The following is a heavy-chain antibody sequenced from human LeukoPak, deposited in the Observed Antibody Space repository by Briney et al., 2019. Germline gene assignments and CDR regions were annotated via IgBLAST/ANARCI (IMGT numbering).Heavy chain of an antibody. CDR1: GFTLSRNG. D-gene: IGHD3-16*02. Sequence: PGGSLRLSCAASGFTLSRNGMHWVRQAPGQGLEWMGWINPNSGGTNYAQKFQGRVTMTRDTSISTAYMELSRLRSDDTAVYYCARVLHGGSYHAKIFDYWGQGTLVTVSS. V-gene: IGHV1-2*02. J-gene: IGHJ4*02. CDR3: ARVLHGGSYHAKIFDY. CDR2: INPNSGGT.